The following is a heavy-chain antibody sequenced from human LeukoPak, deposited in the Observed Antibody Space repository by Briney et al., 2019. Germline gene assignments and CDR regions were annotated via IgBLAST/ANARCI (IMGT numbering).Heavy chain of an antibody. D-gene: IGHD3-10*01. V-gene: IGHV3-30*18. Sequence: PGGSLRLSCAASGFTFSSYGMHWVRQAPGKGLEWVAVISYDGSNKYYADSVKGRFTISRDSSKNTLYLQMNSLRAEDTAVYYCAKSYGSGSYHGVGYWGQGTLVTVSS. J-gene: IGHJ4*02. CDR2: ISYDGSNK. CDR1: GFTFSSYG. CDR3: AKSYGSGSYHGVGY.